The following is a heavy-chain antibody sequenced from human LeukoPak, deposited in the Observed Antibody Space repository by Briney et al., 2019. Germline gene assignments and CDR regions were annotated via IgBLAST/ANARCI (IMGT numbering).Heavy chain of an antibody. V-gene: IGHV4-61*02. D-gene: IGHD2-2*01. CDR3: AREIGSYCSSTSCPLYDP. Sequence: PSETLSLTCTVPGGSISSSSYYWSWIRQPAGKGLEWIGRIYTSGSINYNPSFKSRVTMSVDTSKNQFSLKLSSVTAADTAVYYCAREIGSYCSSTSCPLYDPWGQGTLVTVSS. CDR1: GGSISSSSYY. CDR2: IYTSGSI. J-gene: IGHJ5*02.